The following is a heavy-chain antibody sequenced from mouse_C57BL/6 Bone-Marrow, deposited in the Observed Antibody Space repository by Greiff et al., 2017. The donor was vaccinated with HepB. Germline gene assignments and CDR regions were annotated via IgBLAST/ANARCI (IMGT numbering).Heavy chain of an antibody. CDR3: ARDTTVVEDYYAMDY. CDR2: INPNYGTT. D-gene: IGHD1-1*01. Sequence: LVESGPELVKPGASVKISCKASGYSFTDYNMNWVKQSNGKSLEWIGEINPNYGTTSYNQKFKGKATLTVDQSSSTAYMQINSLTSEDSAVYYCARDTTVVEDYYAMDYWGQGTSVTVSS. J-gene: IGHJ4*01. CDR1: GYSFTDYN. V-gene: IGHV1-39*01.